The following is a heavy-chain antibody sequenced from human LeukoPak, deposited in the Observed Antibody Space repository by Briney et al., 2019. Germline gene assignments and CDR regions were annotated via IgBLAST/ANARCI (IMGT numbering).Heavy chain of an antibody. V-gene: IGHV4-59*12. CDR1: GGSISSYY. CDR3: ARRLHYYYMDV. J-gene: IGHJ6*03. CDR2: IYYSGST. D-gene: IGHD5/OR15-5a*01. Sequence: PSETLSLTCTVSGGSISSYYWSWIRQPPGKGLEWIGYIYYSGSTNYNPSLKSRVTISVDTSKNQFSLRLSSVTAADTALYYCARRLHYYYMDVWGKGTTVTVSS.